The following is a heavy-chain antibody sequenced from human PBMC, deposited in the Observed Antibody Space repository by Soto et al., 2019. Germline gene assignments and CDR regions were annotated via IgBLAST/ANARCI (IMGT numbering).Heavy chain of an antibody. Sequence: EVQLVESGGRLVQPGGSLRLSCVVSGFTFDNYEMNWVRQAPGKGLEWLSDISSSSSTTYYADSVKGRFTVSRDNAKNSLYLQMSSLSAEETALYYCARGAIWPRTLFDYWGQGSLVTASS. V-gene: IGHV3-48*03. CDR2: ISSSSSTT. CDR3: ARGAIWPRTLFDY. J-gene: IGHJ4*02. CDR1: GFTFDNYE. D-gene: IGHD3-9*01.